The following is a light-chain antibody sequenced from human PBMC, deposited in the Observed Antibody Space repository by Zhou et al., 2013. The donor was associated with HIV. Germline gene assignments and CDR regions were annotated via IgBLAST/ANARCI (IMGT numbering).Light chain of an antibody. Sequence: ETVLTQSPGTLSLSPGERATLSCRASQSVSGSYLAWYQQKPGQAPRLFIYDASTRATGIPARFSGSGSGTEFTLTISSMQSEDFAVYYCQQYNNWLSITFGQGTRXEIK. CDR1: QSVSGSY. CDR3: QQYNNWLSIT. V-gene: IGKV3-15*01. CDR2: DAS. J-gene: IGKJ5*01.